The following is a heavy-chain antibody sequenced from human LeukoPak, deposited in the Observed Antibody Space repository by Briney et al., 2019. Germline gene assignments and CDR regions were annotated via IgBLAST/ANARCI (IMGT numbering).Heavy chain of an antibody. CDR2: ISYSGNT. CDR1: GGSISSYY. Sequence: PSETLSLTCTVSGGSISSYYWSWIRQSPGKGLEWIGYISYSGNTYYNPSLKSRVTISVDTSKSQISLKLSSVTAADTAVYYCAREKAPENNYYYGMDVWGQGTTVTVSS. V-gene: IGHV4-59*12. J-gene: IGHJ6*02. D-gene: IGHD1/OR15-1a*01. CDR3: AREKAPENNYYYGMDV.